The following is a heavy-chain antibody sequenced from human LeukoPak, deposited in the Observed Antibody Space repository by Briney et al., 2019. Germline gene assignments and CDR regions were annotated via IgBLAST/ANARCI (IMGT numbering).Heavy chain of an antibody. Sequence: PSETLSLTCAVYVGSFSGYYWSWIRQPPGKGLEWIGEINHSGSTNYNPSLKSRVTISVDTSKNQFSLKLSSVTAADTAVYYCARGPHTGVNYYDSSGYYYWGQGTLVTVSS. CDR2: INHSGST. D-gene: IGHD3-22*01. V-gene: IGHV4-34*01. CDR3: ARGPHTGVNYYDSSGYYY. CDR1: VGSFSGYY. J-gene: IGHJ4*02.